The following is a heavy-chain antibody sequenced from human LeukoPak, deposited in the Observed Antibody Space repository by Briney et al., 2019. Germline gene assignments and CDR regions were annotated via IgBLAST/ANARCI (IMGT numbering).Heavy chain of an antibody. CDR2: IIPIFGTA. CDR1: GGTFSSYA. V-gene: IGHV1-69*13. D-gene: IGHD5-18*01. J-gene: IGHJ4*02. Sequence: ASVKVSCKASGGTFSSYAISWERQAPGQGLEWMGGIIPIFGTANYAQKFQGRVTITADESTSTAYMELSSLRSEDTAVYYCARDPRPFGYSYGIDYWGQGTLVTVSS. CDR3: ARDPRPFGYSYGIDY.